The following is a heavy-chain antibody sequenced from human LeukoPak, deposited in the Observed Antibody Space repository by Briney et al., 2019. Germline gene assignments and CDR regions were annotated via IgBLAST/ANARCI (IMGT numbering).Heavy chain of an antibody. CDR2: INPNSGGT. V-gene: IGHV1-2*02. CDR3: ARLVYAISTFDY. J-gene: IGHJ4*02. CDR1: GYTFTGYY. Sequence: ASVKVSCKASGYTFTGYYMHWVRQAPGQGLESMGWINPNSGGTNYAQKFQGRVTMTRDTSISTAYMELSRLRSDDTAVYYCARLVYAISTFDYWGQGTLVTVSS. D-gene: IGHD2-8*01.